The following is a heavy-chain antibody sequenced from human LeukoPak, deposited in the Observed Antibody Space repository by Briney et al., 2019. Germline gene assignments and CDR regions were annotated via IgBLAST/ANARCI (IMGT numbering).Heavy chain of an antibody. J-gene: IGHJ4*02. D-gene: IGHD6-19*01. CDR3: ARDPLSRIAVAGYPGYFDY. CDR1: GFTFSSYS. CDR2: ISSSTYI. Sequence: GGSLRLSCAASGFTFSSYSMNWVRQAPGKGLEWVSSISSSTYIYYADSVEGRFTISRDNSKNTLYLQMNSLRAEDTAVYYCARDPLSRIAVAGYPGYFDYWGQGTLVTVSS. V-gene: IGHV3-21*01.